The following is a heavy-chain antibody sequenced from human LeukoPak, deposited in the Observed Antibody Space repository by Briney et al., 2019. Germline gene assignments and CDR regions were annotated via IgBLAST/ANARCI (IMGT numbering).Heavy chain of an antibody. J-gene: IGHJ6*02. CDR2: INSDMSST. CDR1: GFTFSNYW. D-gene: IGHD3-3*01. CDR3: AREGRGITIFGVARGGMDV. V-gene: IGHV3-74*01. Sequence: PGGSLRLSCAASGFTFSNYWMHWVRQAPGKGLVWVSRINSDMSSTNYADSVKGRFTISRDNSKNTLYLQMNSLRAEDTAVYYCAREGRGITIFGVARGGMDVWGQGTTVTVSS.